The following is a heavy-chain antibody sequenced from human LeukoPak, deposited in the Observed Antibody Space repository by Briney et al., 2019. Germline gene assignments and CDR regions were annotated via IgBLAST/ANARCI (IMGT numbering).Heavy chain of an antibody. Sequence: PSETLSLTCTVSGGSISSYYWSWIRQPPGKGLEWIGYIYYSGSTNYNPSLKSRVTISVDTSKNQFSLKLSSVTAADTAVYYCARTVDTAMGYYFDYWGQGTLVTVSS. J-gene: IGHJ4*02. CDR3: ARTVDTAMGYYFDY. CDR1: GGSISSYY. CDR2: IYYSGST. V-gene: IGHV4-59*01. D-gene: IGHD5-18*01.